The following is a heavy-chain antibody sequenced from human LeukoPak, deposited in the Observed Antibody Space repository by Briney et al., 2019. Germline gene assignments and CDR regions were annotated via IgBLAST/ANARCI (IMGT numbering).Heavy chain of an antibody. CDR3: AELGITMIGGV. J-gene: IGHJ6*04. CDR2: ISSSGSTI. V-gene: IGHV3-48*03. D-gene: IGHD3-10*02. Sequence: GGSLRLSCAASGSTFSSSAMSWVRQAPGKGLEWVSSISSSGSTIYYADSVKGRFTISRDNAKNSLYLQMNSLRAEDTAVYYCAELGITMIGGVWGKGTTVTISS. CDR1: GSTFSSSA.